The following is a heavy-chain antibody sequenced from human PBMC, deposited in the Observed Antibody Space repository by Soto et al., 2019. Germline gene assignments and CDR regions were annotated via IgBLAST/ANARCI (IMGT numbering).Heavy chain of an antibody. CDR1: GGSISSYY. Sequence: ETLSLTCTVSGGSISSYYWSWIRQPPGKGLEWIGYIYYSGSTNYNPSLKSRVTISVDTSKNQFSLKLSSVTAADTAVYYCALNYYGSGSYQLNDYWGQGTLVTVSS. D-gene: IGHD3-10*01. J-gene: IGHJ4*02. CDR3: ALNYYGSGSYQLNDY. CDR2: IYYSGST. V-gene: IGHV4-59*01.